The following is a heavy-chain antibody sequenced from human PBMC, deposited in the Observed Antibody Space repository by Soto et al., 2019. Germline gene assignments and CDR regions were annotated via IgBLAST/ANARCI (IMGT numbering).Heavy chain of an antibody. V-gene: IGHV2-26*01. J-gene: IGHJ4*02. D-gene: IGHD2-21*02. Sequence: QVTLKESGPVLVKPTEPLTLTCTVSGFSLSNARMGVSWIRQPPGKALEWLAHIFSNDEKSYSTSLKSRLTISKDTSKSQVVLTMTNMDPVDTATYYGARGVCGGDCYSFDYWGQGTLVTVSS. CDR3: ARGVCGGDCYSFDY. CDR1: GFSLSNARMG. CDR2: IFSNDEK.